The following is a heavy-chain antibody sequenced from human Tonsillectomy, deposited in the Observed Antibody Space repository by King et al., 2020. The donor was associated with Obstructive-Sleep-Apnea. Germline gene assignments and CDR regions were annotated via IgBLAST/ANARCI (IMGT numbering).Heavy chain of an antibody. CDR2: ISYDGSNK. J-gene: IGHJ4*02. CDR3: ARLWQQWRSEFDY. V-gene: IGHV3-30*14. Sequence: VQLVESGGGVVQPGRSLRLSCAASGFTFSSYAMHWVRQAPGKGLEWVAVISYDGSNKYYADSVKGRFTISRDNSKNTLYLQMNSLRAEDTAVYYCARLWQQWRSEFDYWGQGTLVTVSS. D-gene: IGHD6-19*01. CDR1: GFTFSSYA.